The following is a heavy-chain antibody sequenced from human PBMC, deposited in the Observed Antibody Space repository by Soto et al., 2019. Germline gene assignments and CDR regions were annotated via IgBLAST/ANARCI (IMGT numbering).Heavy chain of an antibody. J-gene: IGHJ2*01. CDR1: GASISSYY. CDR2: IYYTGNT. V-gene: IGHV4-59*08. D-gene: IGHD4-17*01. CDR3: ATTVVTVTYWYFDL. Sequence: PSETLSLTCGVCGASISSYYYTWIRQTPGKGLEWIGYIYYTGNTNYNPSLKSRVTISVDTSKNQFSLNLSSVTAADTAMYYCATTVVTVTYWYFDLWGRGTLVTVS.